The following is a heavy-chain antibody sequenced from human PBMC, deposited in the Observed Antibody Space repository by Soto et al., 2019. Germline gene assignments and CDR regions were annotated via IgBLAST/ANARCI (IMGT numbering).Heavy chain of an antibody. Sequence: EVHLVESGGGLVQTGGSLRLSCAIFEGTVIRDWMNWVRQAPGKGLEWVAHTNQDGREKYYVDSVKGRFTISRDNDKNPLYPQMNSLRAEDTAMYYCSGGVGDAFWGQGTLVTVSS. J-gene: IGHJ4*02. V-gene: IGHV3-7*04. D-gene: IGHD1-26*01. CDR1: EGTVIRDW. CDR3: SGGVGDAF. CDR2: TNQDGREK.